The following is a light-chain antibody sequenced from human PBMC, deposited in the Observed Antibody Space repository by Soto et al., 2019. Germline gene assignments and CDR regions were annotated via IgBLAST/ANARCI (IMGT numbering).Light chain of an antibody. CDR1: QSVSGY. V-gene: IGKV3-11*01. Sequence: EIVLTQSPVTLSLSPGERATLSCRASQSVSGYLAWYQQKPGQAPRLLIYDVSNRATGIPARFSGSGSGTDFTLTISSLEPEDFAVYYCQQFSDWPVTFGGGTKVDIK. CDR3: QQFSDWPVT. CDR2: DVS. J-gene: IGKJ4*01.